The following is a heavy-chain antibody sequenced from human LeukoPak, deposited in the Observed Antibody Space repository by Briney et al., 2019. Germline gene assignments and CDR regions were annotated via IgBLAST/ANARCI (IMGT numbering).Heavy chain of an antibody. Sequence: GGALRLSCAASVFTVSSNYMTLVRQAPGKGLEWVSIIYLGGNTYYPYSVKVRFTISTDNSKNTLHLQMNSLRAEDTAVYYCARGARSCSSTRCYAYYFDYWGQGTLVTVSS. CDR1: VFTVSSNY. CDR2: IYLGGNT. CDR3: ARGARSCSSTRCYAYYFDY. J-gene: IGHJ4*02. V-gene: IGHV3-53*01. D-gene: IGHD2-2*01.